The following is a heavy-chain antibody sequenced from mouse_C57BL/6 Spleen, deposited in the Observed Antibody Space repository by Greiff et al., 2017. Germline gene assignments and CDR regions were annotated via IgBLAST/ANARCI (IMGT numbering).Heavy chain of an antibody. Sequence: EVNVVESGGDLVKPGGSLKLSCAASGFTFSSYGMSWVRQTPDKRLEWVATISRGGSYTYYPDSVKGRFTISRDNAKNTLYLQMSSLKSEDTAMYYCARQLPPMDYWGQGTSGTVSS. CDR3: ARQLPPMDY. V-gene: IGHV5-6*01. CDR2: ISRGGSYT. CDR1: GFTFSSYG. J-gene: IGHJ4*01.